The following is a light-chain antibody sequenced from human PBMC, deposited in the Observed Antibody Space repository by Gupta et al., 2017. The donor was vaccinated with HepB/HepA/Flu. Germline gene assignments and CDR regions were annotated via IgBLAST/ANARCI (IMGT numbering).Light chain of an antibody. CDR3: QSYDSSLSVV. CDR1: SSNIGAGYD. CDR2: GNS. V-gene: IGLV1-40*01. J-gene: IGLJ2*01. Sequence: QSVLTQPPPVSGAPGQRVTISCTGSSSNIGAGYDVHWYQQLPGTAPKLLIYGNSNRPSGVPDRFSGSKSGTSASLAITGLQAEDEADYYCQSYDSSLSVVFGAGTKLTVL.